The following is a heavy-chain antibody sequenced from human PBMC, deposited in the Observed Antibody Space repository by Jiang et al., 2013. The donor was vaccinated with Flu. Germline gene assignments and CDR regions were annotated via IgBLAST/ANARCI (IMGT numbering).Heavy chain of an antibody. D-gene: IGHD3-3*01. V-gene: IGHV4-34*01. CDR3: ARGRAITVFGVNTWAFDP. Sequence: LLKPSETLSLTCGVYNESFSGYFWAWIRQPPGKGLEWIGEINHGGSTNFNPSLKTRVALSVDTSKNQFSLNVSSVTAADSATYYCARGRAITVFGVNTWAFDPWGQGTQVTVSS. CDR1: NESFSGYF. J-gene: IGHJ5*02. CDR2: INHGGST.